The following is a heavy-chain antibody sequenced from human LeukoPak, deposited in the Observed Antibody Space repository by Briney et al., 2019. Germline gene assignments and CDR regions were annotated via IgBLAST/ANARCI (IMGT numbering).Heavy chain of an antibody. CDR2: IIASLGIA. J-gene: IGHJ5*02. V-gene: IGHV1-69*02. Sequence: ASVKVSCKASGGTFSSYTISWVRQAPGQGLEWMGGIIASLGIANYAQTLQGRVTITADKSKSTAYMQLNSLRSEDTAVYYCARAGAVPAGYNWFDPWGQGTLVTVSS. D-gene: IGHD2-2*01. CDR3: ARAGAVPAGYNWFDP. CDR1: GGTFSSYT.